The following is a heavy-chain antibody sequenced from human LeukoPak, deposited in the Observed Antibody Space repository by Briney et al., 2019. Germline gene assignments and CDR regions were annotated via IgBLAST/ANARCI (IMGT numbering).Heavy chain of an antibody. D-gene: IGHD6-13*01. V-gene: IGHV3-7*01. CDR3: ARSDSSSWYSLHDY. CDR2: MNQDGSEK. J-gene: IGHJ4*02. CDR1: GFTFSSYW. Sequence: GGSLRLSCAASGFTFSSYWMTWVRQAPGKGLEWVANMNQDGSEKYHVDSVKDRFTISRDNAKNSLYLQMNSLRAEDTAVYYCARSDSSSWYSLHDYWGQGTLVTVSS.